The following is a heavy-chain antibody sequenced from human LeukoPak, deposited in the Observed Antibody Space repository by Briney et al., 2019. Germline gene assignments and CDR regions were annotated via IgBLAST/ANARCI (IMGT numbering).Heavy chain of an antibody. CDR1: GFTFSSYA. V-gene: IGHV3-30*04. CDR3: ARVRYVDTAMVPFDY. J-gene: IGHJ4*02. CDR2: ISYDGSNK. Sequence: GGSLRLSCAASGFTFSSYAMHWVRQAPGKGLEWVAVISYDGSNKYYADSVKGRFTISRDNSKNTLYPQMNSLRAEDTAVYYCARVRYVDTAMVPFDYWGQGTLVTVSS. D-gene: IGHD5-18*01.